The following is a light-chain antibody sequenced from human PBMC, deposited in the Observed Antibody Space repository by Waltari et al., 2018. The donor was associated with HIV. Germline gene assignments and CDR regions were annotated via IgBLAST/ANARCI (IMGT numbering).Light chain of an antibody. CDR1: SSDVGDYNY. V-gene: IGLV2-14*01. Sequence: QSALTQPASVSGSPGQSIPISCTGTSSDVGDYNYVPWYQQHPGKAPKLIIYDVSNRPSGVSNRFSDSKSGNTASLTISGLQTEDEADYYCSSYTSSSTRVFGTGTKVTVL. CDR3: SSYTSSSTRV. CDR2: DVS. J-gene: IGLJ1*01.